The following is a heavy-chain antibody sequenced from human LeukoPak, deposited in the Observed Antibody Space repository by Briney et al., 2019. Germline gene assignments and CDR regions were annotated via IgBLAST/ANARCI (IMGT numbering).Heavy chain of an antibody. CDR3: ARVVYDSSGFLDY. CDR1: GGSVSSGSYY. Sequence: PSETLSLTCTVSGGSVSSGSYYWSWIRQPPGKGLEWIGYIYYSGSTNYNPSLKSRVTISVDTSKNQFSLKLSSVTAADTAVYYCARVVYDSSGFLDYWGQGTLVAVSS. J-gene: IGHJ4*02. CDR2: IYYSGST. D-gene: IGHD3-22*01. V-gene: IGHV4-61*01.